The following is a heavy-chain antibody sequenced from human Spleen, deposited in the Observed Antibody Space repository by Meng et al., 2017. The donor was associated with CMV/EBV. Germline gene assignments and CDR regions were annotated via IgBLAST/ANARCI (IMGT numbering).Heavy chain of an antibody. CDR1: GYIFSTHW. J-gene: IGHJ4*02. Sequence: GESLKISCKGLGYIFSTHWIGWVRQMPGKGLEWMGIIYPDDSNTRYSPSFQGQVTISVDKSISTAYLQWSSLRASDTAIYYCARQVDEAMFYDFWGQGTLVTVSS. D-gene: IGHD5-18*01. CDR2: IYPDDSNT. V-gene: IGHV5-51*01. CDR3: ARQVDEAMFYDF.